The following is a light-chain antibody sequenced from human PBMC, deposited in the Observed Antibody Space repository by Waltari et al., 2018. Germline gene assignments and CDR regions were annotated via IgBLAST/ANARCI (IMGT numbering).Light chain of an antibody. CDR1: QSLLHSNGYNY. J-gene: IGKJ2*01. CDR2: LGS. V-gene: IGKV2-28*01. Sequence: DIVMTQSPLSLPVPPGEQASISCRSSQSLLHSNGYNYLDWYLQKPGQSPQLLIYLGSNRASGVPDRFSGSGSGTDFTLKISRVEAEDVGVYYCMQALQTPNTFGQGTKLEIK. CDR3: MQALQTPNT.